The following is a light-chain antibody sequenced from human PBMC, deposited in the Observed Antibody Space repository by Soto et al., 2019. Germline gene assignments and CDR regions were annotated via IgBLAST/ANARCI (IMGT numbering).Light chain of an antibody. J-gene: IGLJ3*02. V-gene: IGLV2-14*01. Sequence: QSALTQPASVSGSPGQSITISCTGTSSDVGGYNYVSWYQQHPGQAPNLMIYEVNNRPPGVSHRFSGSKSANTASLTISGLQAEDEADYYCSSYTSSDSWVFGGGTKVTVL. CDR1: SSDVGGYNY. CDR2: EVN. CDR3: SSYTSSDSWV.